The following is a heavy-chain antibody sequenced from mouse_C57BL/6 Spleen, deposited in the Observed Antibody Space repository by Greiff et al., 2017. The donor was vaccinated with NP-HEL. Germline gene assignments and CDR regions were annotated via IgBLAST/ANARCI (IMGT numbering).Heavy chain of an antibody. Sequence: QVQLQQPGAELVKPGASVKLSCKASGYTFTSYWMQWVKQRPGQGLEWIGEIDPSDSYTNYNRKFKGKATLTVDTSSSTAYMQLSSLTSEDSAVYYCARRGSGAMDYWGQGTSVTVSS. CDR3: ARRGSGAMDY. V-gene: IGHV1-50*01. J-gene: IGHJ4*01. CDR1: GYTFTSYW. CDR2: IDPSDSYT.